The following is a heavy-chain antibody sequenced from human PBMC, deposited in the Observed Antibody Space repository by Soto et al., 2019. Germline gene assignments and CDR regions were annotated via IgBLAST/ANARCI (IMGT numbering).Heavy chain of an antibody. D-gene: IGHD6-6*01. CDR1: GYSFTSYW. J-gene: IGHJ6*02. Sequence: GESLKISCKGSGYSFTSYWIGWVRQMPGKGLEWMGIIYPGDSDTRYSPSFQGQVTISADKSISTAYLQWSSLKASDTAMYHCARYSIAARLAYYYGMDVWGQGTTVTVSS. V-gene: IGHV5-51*01. CDR3: ARYSIAARLAYYYGMDV. CDR2: IYPGDSDT.